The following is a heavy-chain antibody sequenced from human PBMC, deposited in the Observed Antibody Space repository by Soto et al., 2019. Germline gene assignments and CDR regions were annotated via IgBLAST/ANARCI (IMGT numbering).Heavy chain of an antibody. CDR3: ARQGFGQLHGLVDV. Sequence: QVQLQESGPGLVKPSETLSLTCSVSGGSITSHYCSWFRQPPGKGLEWIGYIHHSGSTSYNPSLKSGLTISVYTSKNHFSLKVNSVTAADTALYYCARQGFGQLHGLVDVWGPGTTVTVSS. CDR1: GGSITSHY. D-gene: IGHD3-10*01. J-gene: IGHJ6*02. CDR2: IHHSGST. V-gene: IGHV4-59*08.